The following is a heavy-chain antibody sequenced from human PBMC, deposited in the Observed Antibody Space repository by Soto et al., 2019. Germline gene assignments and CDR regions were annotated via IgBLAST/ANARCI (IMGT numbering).Heavy chain of an antibody. V-gene: IGHV4-59*01. CDR1: GGSISSYY. Sequence: QVQLQESGPGLVKPSETLSLTCTVSGGSISSYYWSWIRQPPGEGLEWIGYIYYSGTTNYNPSLKSRVTISVDPSKNQFSLKLSSVTAADTAVYFCATTTKNDYGDYGPYYFDYWGQGTLVTVSS. D-gene: IGHD4-17*01. CDR3: ATTTKNDYGDYGPYYFDY. CDR2: IYYSGTT. J-gene: IGHJ4*02.